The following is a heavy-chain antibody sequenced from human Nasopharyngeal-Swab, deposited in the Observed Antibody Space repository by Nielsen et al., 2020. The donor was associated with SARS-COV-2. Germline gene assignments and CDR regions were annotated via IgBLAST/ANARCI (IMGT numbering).Heavy chain of an antibody. CDR2: ISGSGGST. Sequence: GEYVKISCAASGFTFSSYAINWVRQAPGKGLEWVSDISGSGGSTYYADSVKGRFTISRDNSKNTLYLQMNSLRAEDTAVYYCAKDLQGYSGSYFNWGQGTLVTVSS. D-gene: IGHD1-26*01. CDR1: GFTFSSYA. V-gene: IGHV3-23*01. J-gene: IGHJ4*02. CDR3: AKDLQGYSGSYFN.